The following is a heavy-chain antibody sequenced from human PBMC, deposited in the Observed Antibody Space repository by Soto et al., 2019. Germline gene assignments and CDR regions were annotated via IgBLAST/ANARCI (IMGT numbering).Heavy chain of an antibody. J-gene: IGHJ3*01. CDR2: ISYDGSNK. D-gene: IGHD4-17*01. CDR1: GFTFSSYA. Sequence: QVQLVESGGGVVQPGRSLRLSCAASGFTFSSYAMHWVRQAPGKGLEWVAVISYDGSNKYYADSVKGRFTISRDNSKNTLYLQMNSLRAEDTAVYYCARSYDYGDSDDAFDLWGQGTMVTVSS. V-gene: IGHV3-30-3*01. CDR3: ARSYDYGDSDDAFDL.